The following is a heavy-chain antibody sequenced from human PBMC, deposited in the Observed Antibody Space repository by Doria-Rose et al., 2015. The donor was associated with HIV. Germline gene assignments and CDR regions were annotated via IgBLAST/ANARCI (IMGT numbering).Heavy chain of an antibody. CDR2: INPDSGTT. D-gene: IGHD3-3*01. CDR3: ARGPPYYNFWSGSYYYYGMDV. Sequence: WMGWINPDSGTTGYSQKFQGRVTLTRNTSLSTSYMELRSLRSDDTAVYYCARGPPYYNFWSGSYYYYGMDVWGQGTAVTVSS. V-gene: IGHV1-8*01. J-gene: IGHJ6*02.